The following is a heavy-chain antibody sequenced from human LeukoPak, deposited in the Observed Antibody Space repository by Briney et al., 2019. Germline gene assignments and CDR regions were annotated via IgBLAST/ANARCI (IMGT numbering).Heavy chain of an antibody. J-gene: IGHJ4*02. CDR1: GFTFSSYA. Sequence: GGSLRLSCAASGFTFSSYAMSWVRQAPGKGLEWVSAISGSGGSTYYADSVKGRFTISRDNSKNTLYLQMNSPRAEDTAVYYCAKDGVRDYGSGSSVFDYWGQGTLVTVSS. V-gene: IGHV3-23*01. CDR2: ISGSGGST. CDR3: AKDGVRDYGSGSSVFDY. D-gene: IGHD3-10*01.